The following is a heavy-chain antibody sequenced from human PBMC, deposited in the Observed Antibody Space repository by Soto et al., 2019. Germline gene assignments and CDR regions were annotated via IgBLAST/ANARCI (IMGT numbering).Heavy chain of an antibody. V-gene: IGHV3-30*18. D-gene: IGHD6-6*01. CDR2: ISYDGSNK. J-gene: IGHJ4*02. Sequence: GGSLRLSCAASGFTFSSYGMHWVRQAPGKGLEWVAVISYDGSNKYYEDSVKGRFTISRDNSKNTLYLQMNSLRAEDTAVYYCAKIFSSGGYYFDYWGQGTLVTVSS. CDR1: GFTFSSYG. CDR3: AKIFSSGGYYFDY.